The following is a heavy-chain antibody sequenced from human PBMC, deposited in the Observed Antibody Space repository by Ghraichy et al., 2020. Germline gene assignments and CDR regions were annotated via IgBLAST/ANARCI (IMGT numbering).Heavy chain of an antibody. CDR1: GGSFSGYY. V-gene: IGHV4-34*01. J-gene: IGHJ4*02. CDR3: ARGPDYYGSGSYYTYFDY. Sequence: SETLSLTCAVYGGSFSGYYWSWIRQPPGKGLEWIGEINHSGSTNYNPSLKSRVTISVDTSKNQFSLKLSSVTAADTAVYYCARGPDYYGSGSYYTYFDYWGQGTLVTVSS. CDR2: INHSGST. D-gene: IGHD3-10*01.